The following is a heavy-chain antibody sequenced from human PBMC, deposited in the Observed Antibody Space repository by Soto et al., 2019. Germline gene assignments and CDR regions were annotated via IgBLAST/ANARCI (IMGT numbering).Heavy chain of an antibody. J-gene: IGHJ6*03. Sequence: GGSLRLSCAASGFTFSNAWMSWVRQAPGKGLEWVGRIKSKTDGGTTDYAAPVKGRFTISRDDSKNTLYRQMNSLKPEDTAVYYCNTDGGYDFWSGSTLRYYYYYYMDVWGKGTTVTVSS. CDR3: NTDGGYDFWSGSTLRYYYYYYMDV. CDR2: IKSKTDGGTT. D-gene: IGHD3-3*01. V-gene: IGHV3-15*01. CDR1: GFTFSNAW.